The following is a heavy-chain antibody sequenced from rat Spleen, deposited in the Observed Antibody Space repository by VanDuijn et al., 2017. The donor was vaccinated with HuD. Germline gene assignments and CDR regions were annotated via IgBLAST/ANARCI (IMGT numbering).Heavy chain of an antibody. V-gene: IGHV5-7*01. CDR2: VSYDGSST. CDR3: ARLYYSSWFAY. Sequence: EVQLVESGGGLVQPGRSMKLSCAASGFTFSDYDMAWVRQAPTKGLEWVASVSYDGSSTYYRDSVKGRFTISRDNAKSTLHLQMDSLRSEDTATYYCARLYYSSWFAYWGQGTLVTVSS. CDR1: GFTFSDYD. J-gene: IGHJ3*01. D-gene: IGHD1-2*01.